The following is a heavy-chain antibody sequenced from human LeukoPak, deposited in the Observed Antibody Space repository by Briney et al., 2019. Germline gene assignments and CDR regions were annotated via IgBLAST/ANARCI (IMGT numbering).Heavy chain of an antibody. D-gene: IGHD5-24*01. Sequence: ASVKVSSKASGYTFTSYAMNWVRQAPGQGLEWMGWINTNTGNPTYAQGFTGRFVFSLDTSVSTAYLQISSLKAEDTAVYYCARDIRVSPARMATMAYWGQGTLVTVSS. V-gene: IGHV7-4-1*02. CDR2: INTNTGNP. CDR3: ARDIRVSPARMATMAY. J-gene: IGHJ4*02. CDR1: GYTFTSYA.